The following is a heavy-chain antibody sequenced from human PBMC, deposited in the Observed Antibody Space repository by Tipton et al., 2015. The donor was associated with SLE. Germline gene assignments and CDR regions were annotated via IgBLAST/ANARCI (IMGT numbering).Heavy chain of an antibody. V-gene: IGHV4-39*07. Sequence: TLSLTCIVSGDSISSSSYYWGWIRQPPGKGLEWVGTVYYTGNTFYNPSLKSRVTILVDTSKNQFSLKLSSVTAADTAVYYCAGGDYHGSVSYIGHWGQGTLVTVSS. D-gene: IGHD3-10*01. J-gene: IGHJ4*02. CDR2: VYYTGNT. CDR3: AGGDYHGSVSYIGH. CDR1: GDSISSSSYY.